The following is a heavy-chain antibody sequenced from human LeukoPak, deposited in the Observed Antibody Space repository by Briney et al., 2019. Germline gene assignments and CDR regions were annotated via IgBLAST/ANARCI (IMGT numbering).Heavy chain of an antibody. CDR2: IDGSGDTI. V-gene: IGHV3-11*01. D-gene: IGHD1-1*01. CDR1: GFTFSDYS. CDR3: ATNLPSRNDGWPLFDS. J-gene: IGHJ4*02. Sequence: GGSLRLSCAASGFTFSDYSMNWVRQAPGKGLEWVSYIDGSGDTIYYADSVKGRFTISRDNAKNSLYLQMDSLRAEDTALYYCATNLPSRNDGWPLFDSWGQGTLVTVSS.